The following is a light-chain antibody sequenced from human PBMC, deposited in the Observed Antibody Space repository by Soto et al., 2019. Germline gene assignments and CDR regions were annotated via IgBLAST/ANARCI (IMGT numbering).Light chain of an antibody. CDR1: SSDVGGYNY. Sequence: QSALTQPRSVFGSPGQSVTISCTGTSSDVGGYNYVSWYQQHPGKAPKLMIYDVSKRPSGVPDRFSGSKSGNTASLTISGLQAEDEADYYCCSYAGSYPHVVFGGGTKLTVL. CDR3: CSYAGSYPHVV. V-gene: IGLV2-11*01. J-gene: IGLJ2*01. CDR2: DVS.